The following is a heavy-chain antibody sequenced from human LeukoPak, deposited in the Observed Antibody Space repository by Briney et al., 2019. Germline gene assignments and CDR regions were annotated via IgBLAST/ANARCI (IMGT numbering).Heavy chain of an antibody. V-gene: IGHV3-23*01. Sequence: PGGSLRLSCAASGFTFRNSASSWIRQAPGKGLEWVSTISNSGDRTLYADSVKGRFTISRDNSKNTLYLQMNSLRAEDTAVYYCAKGQDAYSGYGFDYWGQGTLVTVSS. CDR1: GFTFRNSA. CDR2: ISNSGDRT. J-gene: IGHJ4*02. D-gene: IGHD5-12*01. CDR3: AKGQDAYSGYGFDY.